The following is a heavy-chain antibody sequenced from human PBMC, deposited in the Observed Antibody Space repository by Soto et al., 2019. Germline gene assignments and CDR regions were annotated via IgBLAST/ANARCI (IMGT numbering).Heavy chain of an antibody. D-gene: IGHD3-3*01. Sequence: GGSLRLSCAASGFTFSSYAMSWVRQAPGKGLEWVSAISGSGGSTYYADSVKGRFTISRDNSKNTLYLQMNSLRAEDTAVYYCATQPAVLRFLEWLPNFAFDYWGQGTLVTVS. V-gene: IGHV3-23*01. CDR3: ATQPAVLRFLEWLPNFAFDY. J-gene: IGHJ4*02. CDR2: ISGSGGST. CDR1: GFTFSSYA.